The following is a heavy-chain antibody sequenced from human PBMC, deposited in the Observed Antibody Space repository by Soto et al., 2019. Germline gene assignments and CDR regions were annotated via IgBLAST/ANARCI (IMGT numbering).Heavy chain of an antibody. CDR3: VSYPRPLGCFFDL. J-gene: IGHJ2*01. Sequence: EVQLVESGGGLVQPGGSLKLSCAASGFTFSDSAMHWVRQASGEGLEWLGRIRSKGNNYATEYGASLKGRFTISRDDSSESMYLRLNTLITEDRAVYSCVSYPRPLGCFFDLGGRGTLFTVPS. CDR1: GFTFSDSA. V-gene: IGHV3-73*02. D-gene: IGHD3-16*02. CDR2: IRSKGNNYAT.